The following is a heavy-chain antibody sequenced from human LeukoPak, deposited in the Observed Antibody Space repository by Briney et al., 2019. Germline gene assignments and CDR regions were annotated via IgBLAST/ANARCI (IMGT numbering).Heavy chain of an antibody. CDR3: ASSMIVGLRGFDY. J-gene: IGHJ4*02. Sequence: GASVKVSCKASGYTFTDYAMNWVRQAPGQGLEWLGWINTNTGNPTYAQGFTGRFVFSLDTSVNTAYLQISSLKAEDTAVCYCASSMIVGLRGFDYWGQGTLVTVSS. CDR1: GYTFTDYA. V-gene: IGHV7-4-1*02. CDR2: INTNTGNP. D-gene: IGHD3-22*01.